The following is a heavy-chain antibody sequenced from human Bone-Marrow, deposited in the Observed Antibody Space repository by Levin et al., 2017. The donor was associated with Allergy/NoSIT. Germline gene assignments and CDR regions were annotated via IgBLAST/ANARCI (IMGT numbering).Heavy chain of an antibody. J-gene: IGHJ4*02. D-gene: IGHD3-22*01. V-gene: IGHV3-33*01. CDR2: IWYDGSNK. CDR3: ARDRWYYDSSGYPGY. CDR1: GFTFSSYG. Sequence: GGSLRLSCAASGFTFSSYGMHWVRQAPGKGLEWVAVIWYDGSNKYYADSVKGRFTISRDNSKNTLYLQMNSLRAEDTAVYYCARDRWYYDSSGYPGYWGQGTLVTVSS.